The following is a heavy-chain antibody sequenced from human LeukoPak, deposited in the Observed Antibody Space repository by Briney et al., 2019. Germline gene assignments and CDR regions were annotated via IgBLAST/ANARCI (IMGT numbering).Heavy chain of an antibody. D-gene: IGHD2-15*01. J-gene: IGHJ4*02. V-gene: IGHV4-34*01. CDR3: AREIVGFHFDY. Sequence: SETLSLTCAVYGGSFSGYYWSWIRQPPGKGLEWIGEINHSGSTNYNPSLKSRVTISVDTSKNQFSLKLSSVTAADTAIYYCAREIVGFHFDYWGQGTLVTVSS. CDR1: GGSFSGYY. CDR2: INHSGST.